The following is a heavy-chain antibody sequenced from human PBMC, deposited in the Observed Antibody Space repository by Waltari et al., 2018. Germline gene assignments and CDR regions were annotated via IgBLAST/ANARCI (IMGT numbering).Heavy chain of an antibody. J-gene: IGHJ4*02. CDR2: INPNSGGT. V-gene: IGHV1-2*02. Sequence: QVQLVQSGAEVKKPGASVKVSCKASGYTFTGYYMHWVRQAPGQGLEWMGWINPNSGGTNYAQKFQGRVTMTRDTSISTAYMELSRLRSDDTAVYYCARDLNSGGSGSYYIAPLFDYWGQGPLVTVSS. CDR3: ARDLNSGGSGSYYIAPLFDY. CDR1: GYTFTGYY. D-gene: IGHD3-10*01.